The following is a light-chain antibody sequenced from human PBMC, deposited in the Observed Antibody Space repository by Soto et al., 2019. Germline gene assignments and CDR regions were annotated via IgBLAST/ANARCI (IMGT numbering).Light chain of an antibody. J-gene: IGKJ2*01. CDR3: QQSYSTLPYT. CDR1: QSISSY. CDR2: AAS. Sequence: DIQMTQSPSSLSASVGDRVTITCRASQSISSYLNWYQQKPGKAPKLLIYAASSLQSGVPSRFSGSGSGTDFTLSISSLQPKDFATYYCQQSYSTLPYTFGQGTKLEIK. V-gene: IGKV1-39*01.